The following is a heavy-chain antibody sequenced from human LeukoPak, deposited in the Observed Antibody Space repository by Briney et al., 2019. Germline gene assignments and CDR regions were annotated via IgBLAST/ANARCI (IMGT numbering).Heavy chain of an antibody. CDR1: GGSFSGYY. CDR3: ARVSGYPHNWCYP. Sequence: SETLSLTCAVYGGSFSGYYWSWIRQPPGKGLEWIGEINHSGSTNYNPSLKSRVTISVDTSKNQFSLKLSSVTAADTAVDYCARVSGYPHNWCYPWGQGTLVTVSS. CDR2: INHSGST. J-gene: IGHJ5*02. D-gene: IGHD3-22*01. V-gene: IGHV4-34*01.